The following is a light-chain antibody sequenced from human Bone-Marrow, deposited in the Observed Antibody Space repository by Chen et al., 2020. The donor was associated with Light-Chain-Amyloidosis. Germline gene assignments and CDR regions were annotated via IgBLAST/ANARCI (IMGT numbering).Light chain of an antibody. Sequence: EIVLTQSPGPLSLSPGEGASLSCRASQTISSNYLTWYQQKFGQAPRLLIYGSSSRATGIPDRFTGSGSGTDFTLTINRLEPEDFAMYYCQQYGTSPLTFGGGTKVEIK. CDR2: GSS. J-gene: IGKJ4*01. CDR3: QQYGTSPLT. V-gene: IGKV3-20*01. CDR1: QTISSNY.